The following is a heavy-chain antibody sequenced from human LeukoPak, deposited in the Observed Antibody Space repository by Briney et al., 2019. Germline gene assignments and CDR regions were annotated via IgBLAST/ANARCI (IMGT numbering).Heavy chain of an antibody. V-gene: IGHV3-30-3*01. D-gene: IGHD2-2*01. Sequence: PGRSLKLSCGASGFTFSSHVIHWVRQAPGRGLEWVSMLSTDGSRKYYADSVKGRFSISRDNSKNTLYLQMNSLRAEDTAVYYCAKDNEYQRPSGWFDPWGQGTLVTVSS. CDR2: LSTDGSRK. CDR1: GFTFSSHV. J-gene: IGHJ5*02. CDR3: AKDNEYQRPSGWFDP.